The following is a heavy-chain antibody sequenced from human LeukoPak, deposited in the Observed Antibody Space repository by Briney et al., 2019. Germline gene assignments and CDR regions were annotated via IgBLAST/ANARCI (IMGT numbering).Heavy chain of an antibody. CDR3: ARALGIAAAGTIDY. D-gene: IGHD6-13*01. Sequence: ASVKVSCKASGGTFTSYGISWVRQAPGQGLAWVGWISAYNGNTNYAQKLQGRVTMTTDTSTSTAYMELRSLRSDDTAVYYCARALGIAAAGTIDYWGQGTLVTVSS. CDR2: ISAYNGNT. CDR1: GGTFTSYG. J-gene: IGHJ4*02. V-gene: IGHV1-18*01.